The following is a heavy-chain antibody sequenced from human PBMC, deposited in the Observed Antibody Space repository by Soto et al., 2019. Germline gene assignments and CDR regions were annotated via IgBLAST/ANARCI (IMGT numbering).Heavy chain of an antibody. CDR1: GLSSSNAW. V-gene: IGHV3-15*01. J-gene: IGHJ4*02. Sequence: PGGSLRLSCAVSGLSSSNAWMGWVRQGVGKGLEWVGRIKSQNDGGTMDYAAPVKGRFTISRDASKNTLYLQMNSLKTENTAVYYCTTDRGIVVRHLFDLWGQGALVTVSS. CDR3: TTDRGIVVRHLFDL. CDR2: IKSQNDGGTM. D-gene: IGHD6-6*01.